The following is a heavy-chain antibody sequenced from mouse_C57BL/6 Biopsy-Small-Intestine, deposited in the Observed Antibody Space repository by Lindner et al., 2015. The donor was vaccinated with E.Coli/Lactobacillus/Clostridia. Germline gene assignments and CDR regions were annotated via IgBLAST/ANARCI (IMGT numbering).Heavy chain of an antibody. V-gene: IGHV1-19*01. D-gene: IGHD4-1*01. CDR1: GYTFTDYY. CDR3: GRTWDGRVFDF. CDR2: INPYNGGT. J-gene: IGHJ2*01. Sequence: VQLQESGPVLVKPGASVKMSCKASGYTFTDYYMNWVKQSHGKNLEWIGVINPYNGGTSYNQKFKGKATLTVDKSSSTAYMELNSLTSEDSAVYYCGRTWDGRVFDFWGQGTTLIVSS.